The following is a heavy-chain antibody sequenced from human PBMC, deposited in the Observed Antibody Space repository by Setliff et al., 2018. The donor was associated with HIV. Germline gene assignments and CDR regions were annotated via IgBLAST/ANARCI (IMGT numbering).Heavy chain of an antibody. CDR3: VREVGYFDF. CDR2: IYYSGSS. CDR1: GGSISSYY. J-gene: IGHJ2*01. D-gene: IGHD1-26*01. Sequence: SETLSLTCTVSGGSISSYYWSVFRQPPGKGLEWIGYIYYSGSSNFNPSLESRLTMSVDSSKNQFSLKLSSVTAADTAVYYCVREVGYFDFWGRGTLVTVSS. V-gene: IGHV4-59*01.